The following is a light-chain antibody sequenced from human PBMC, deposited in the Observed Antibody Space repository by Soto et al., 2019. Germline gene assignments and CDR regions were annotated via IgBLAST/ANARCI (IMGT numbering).Light chain of an antibody. V-gene: IGLV2-14*01. CDR2: EVS. J-gene: IGLJ2*01. CDR1: SSDVGANIF. Sequence: QSALTQPASVSGSPGQSITISCTGTSSDVGANIFVSWYQQHPGKVPKLMISEVSDRPSGVSNRFSGSKSGNTASLTISGIQAEDEADYYCSSYAGSNNVVFGGGTKLTVL. CDR3: SSYAGSNNVV.